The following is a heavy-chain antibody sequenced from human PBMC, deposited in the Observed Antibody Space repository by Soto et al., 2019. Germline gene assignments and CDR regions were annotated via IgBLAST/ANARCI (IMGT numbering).Heavy chain of an antibody. D-gene: IGHD3-9*01. V-gene: IGHV1-69*02. CDR3: AVQYYDILTGFDY. J-gene: IGHJ4*02. Sequence: QVQLVQSGAEVKKPGSSVKVSCKASGGTFSSYTISWVRQAPGQGLEWMGRIIPILGIANYAQEFQGRVTITADKSTSTAYMELSSLRSEDTAVYYCAVQYYDILTGFDYWGQGTLVTVSS. CDR2: IIPILGIA. CDR1: GGTFSSYT.